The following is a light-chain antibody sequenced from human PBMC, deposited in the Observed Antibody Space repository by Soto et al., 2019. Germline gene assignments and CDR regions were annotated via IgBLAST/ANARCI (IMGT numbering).Light chain of an antibody. CDR3: HQYNNYPRT. V-gene: IGKV1-5*01. CDR1: QSISDW. J-gene: IGKJ1*01. Sequence: DIPMTQSPSTLSASVGDRVTITCRASQSISDWLAWYQQKPGKAPKLLIYDASSLESGVPSRFSGSGSGTEFTLTISSLQPDDFATYYCHQYNNYPRTFGQGTKVEIK. CDR2: DAS.